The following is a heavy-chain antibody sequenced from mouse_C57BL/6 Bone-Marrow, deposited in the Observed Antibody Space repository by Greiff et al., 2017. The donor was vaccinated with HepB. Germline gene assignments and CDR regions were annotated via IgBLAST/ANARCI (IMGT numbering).Heavy chain of an antibody. CDR3: ARGFGGFAY. J-gene: IGHJ3*01. D-gene: IGHD3-1*01. V-gene: IGHV5-6*01. CDR1: GFTFSSYG. CDR2: ISSGGSYT. Sequence: EVQLVESGGDLVKPGGSLKLSCAASGFTFSSYGMSWVRQTPDKRLEWVATISSGGSYTYYPDSVKGRFTISRDNAKNTLYLQMSSLKAEDTAMYYCARGFGGFAYWGQGTLVTVSA.